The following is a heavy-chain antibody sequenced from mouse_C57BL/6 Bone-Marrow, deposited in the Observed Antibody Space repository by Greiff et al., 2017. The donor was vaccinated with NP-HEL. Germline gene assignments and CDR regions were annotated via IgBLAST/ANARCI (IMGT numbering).Heavy chain of an antibody. CDR2: INYDGSST. CDR3: AREGLLGTLFDY. J-gene: IGHJ2*01. D-gene: IGHD1-1*01. CDR1: GFTFSDYY. V-gene: IGHV5-16*01. Sequence: EVKVVESEGGLVQPGSSMKLSCTASGFTFSDYYMAWVRQVPEKGLEWVANINYDGSSTYYLDSLKSRFIISRDNAKNILYLQMSSLKSEDTATYYCAREGLLGTLFDYWGQGTTLTVSS.